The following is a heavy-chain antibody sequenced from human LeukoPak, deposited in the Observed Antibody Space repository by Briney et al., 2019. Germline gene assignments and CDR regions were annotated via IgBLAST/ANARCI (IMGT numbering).Heavy chain of an antibody. V-gene: IGHV4-59*01. CDR1: GGSITNSY. Sequence: SETLSLTCTVSGGSITNSYWNWIRQSPGKGLEWIGYINYSGSTNYNPSLKSRVTISVNTSKNQFSLKLSSVTAADTAVYFCARDPLSTNDFDIWGQGTMVTVSS. CDR3: ARDPLSTNDFDI. J-gene: IGHJ3*02. CDR2: INYSGST. D-gene: IGHD1-1*01.